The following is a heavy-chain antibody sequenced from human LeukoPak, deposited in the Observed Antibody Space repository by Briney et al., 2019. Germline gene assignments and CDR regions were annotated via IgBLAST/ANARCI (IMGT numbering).Heavy chain of an antibody. D-gene: IGHD4-17*01. CDR1: GGSFSGYY. CDR3: ARGRTTVTFDY. J-gene: IGHJ4*02. Sequence: SETLSLTCAVYGGSFSGYYWSWIRQPPGKGLEWIGEINHSGSTNYNPSLKSRATISVDTSKNQFSLKLSSVTAADTAVYYCARGRTTVTFDYWGQGTLVTVSS. V-gene: IGHV4-34*01. CDR2: INHSGST.